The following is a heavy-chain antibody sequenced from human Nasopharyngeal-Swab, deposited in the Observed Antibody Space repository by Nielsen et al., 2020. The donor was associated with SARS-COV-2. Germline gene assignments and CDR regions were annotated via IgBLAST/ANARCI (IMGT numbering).Heavy chain of an antibody. CDR1: GFTFSDYY. V-gene: IGHV3-11*05. D-gene: IGHD4-17*01. CDR3: ARGGGDYLPIDS. J-gene: IGHJ4*02. Sequence: GSLSISWAASGFTFSDYYMSWIRQAPGKGLEWLSYISGSNTYTNYADSVKGRFTVSRDNAKNSLFLQMNSLRAEDMAVYYCARGGGDYLPIDSWGQGTLVTVSS. CDR2: ISGSNTYT.